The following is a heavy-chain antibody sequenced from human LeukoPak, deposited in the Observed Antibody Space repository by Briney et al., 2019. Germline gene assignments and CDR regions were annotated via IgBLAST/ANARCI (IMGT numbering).Heavy chain of an antibody. Sequence: GSVKVSCKASGYTFTGYYMHWVRQAPGQRLEWMGWINPNSGGTNYAQKFQGRVTMTRDTSISTAYMELSRLRSDDTAVYYCATLGHCSSTSCYYRLYYYMDVWGKGTTVTVSS. CDR1: GYTFTGYY. CDR3: ATLGHCSSTSCYYRLYYYMDV. CDR2: INPNSGGT. D-gene: IGHD2-2*01. V-gene: IGHV1-2*02. J-gene: IGHJ6*03.